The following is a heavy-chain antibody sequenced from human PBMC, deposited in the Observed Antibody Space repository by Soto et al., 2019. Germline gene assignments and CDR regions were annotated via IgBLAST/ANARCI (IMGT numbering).Heavy chain of an antibody. CDR2: IYYSGST. Sequence: SETLSLTCTVSGGSISSYYWSWIRQPPGKGLEWIGYIYYSGSTNYNPSLKSRVTISVDTSKNQFSLTVTSVTAADTAVSYCGRRIVATETFDYWGQGTLVTVSS. V-gene: IGHV4-59*08. CDR3: GRRIVATETFDY. CDR1: GGSISSYY. D-gene: IGHD5-12*01. J-gene: IGHJ4*02.